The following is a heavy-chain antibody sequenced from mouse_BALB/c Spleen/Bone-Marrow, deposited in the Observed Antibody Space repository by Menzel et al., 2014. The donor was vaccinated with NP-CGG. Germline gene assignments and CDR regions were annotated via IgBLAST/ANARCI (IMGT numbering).Heavy chain of an antibody. CDR2: IWAGGST. J-gene: IGHJ3*01. D-gene: IGHD4-1*02. V-gene: IGHV2-9*02. CDR1: GFSLTSYG. CDR3: ARAQLGCFAY. Sequence: VKLVESGPGLVAPSQSLSITCTVSGFSLTSYGVHWVRQPPGKALEWLGVIWAGGSTNYNSALMSRLSISKDNSKSQVFLKMNSLQTDDTAMYYCARAQLGCFAYWGQGTLVTVSA.